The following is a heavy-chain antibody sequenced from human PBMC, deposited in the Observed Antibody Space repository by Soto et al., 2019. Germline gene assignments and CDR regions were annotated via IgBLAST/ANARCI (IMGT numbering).Heavy chain of an antibody. CDR1: GFTFSSYA. J-gene: IGHJ4*01. CDR3: AATLSSSSWYMAFDY. Sequence: PGGSPRLSCAASGFTFSSYAMHWVRQAPGKGLEWVAVISYDGSNKYYADSVKGRFTISRDNSKNTLYLQMNSLRAEDTAVYYCAATLSSSSWYMAFDYWGHVTLVTVSS. CDR2: ISYDGSNK. V-gene: IGHV3-30-3*01. D-gene: IGHD6-13*01.